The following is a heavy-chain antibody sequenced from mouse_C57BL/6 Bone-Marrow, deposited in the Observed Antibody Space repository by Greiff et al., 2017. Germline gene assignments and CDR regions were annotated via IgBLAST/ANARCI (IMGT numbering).Heavy chain of an antibody. CDR1: GFTFSSYA. V-gene: IGHV5-4*03. CDR2: ISDGGSYT. J-gene: IGHJ4*01. Sequence: DVQLVESGGGLVKPGGSLKLSCAASGFTFSSYAMSWVRQTPEKRLEWVATISDGGSYTYYPDNVKGRFTISRDNAKNNLYLQMSHLKSEDTAMYYCARRLYFFYAMDYWGQGTSVTVSS. CDR3: ARRLYFFYAMDY. D-gene: IGHD2-1*01.